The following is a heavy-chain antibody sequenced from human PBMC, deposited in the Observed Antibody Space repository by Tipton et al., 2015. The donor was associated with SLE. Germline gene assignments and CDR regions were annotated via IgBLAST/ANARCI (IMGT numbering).Heavy chain of an antibody. V-gene: IGHV4-59*01. J-gene: IGHJ4*02. CDR2: IYYSGST. Sequence: TLSLTCTVSGGSISSYYWSWIRQPPGKGLEWIGYIYYSGSTNYNPSLKSRVTISVDTSKNQFSLKLSSVTAADTAVYYCARERIGSSSNNVDYWGQGTLVTVSS. CDR1: GGSISSYY. D-gene: IGHD2-2*01. CDR3: ARERIGSSSNNVDY.